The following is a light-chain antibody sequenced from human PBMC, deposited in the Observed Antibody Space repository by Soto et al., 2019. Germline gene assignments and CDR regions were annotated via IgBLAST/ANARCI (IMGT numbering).Light chain of an antibody. Sequence: IVLTQSPCTLSLSQGERATLSCRASQSVSSYLAWYQQKPGQAPRLLIYDASNRATGIPARFSGSGSGTDFTLTISSLEPEDFAVYYCQQRSNWLTFAGGTKVDVK. V-gene: IGKV3-11*01. CDR2: DAS. CDR1: QSVSSY. J-gene: IGKJ4*01. CDR3: QQRSNWLT.